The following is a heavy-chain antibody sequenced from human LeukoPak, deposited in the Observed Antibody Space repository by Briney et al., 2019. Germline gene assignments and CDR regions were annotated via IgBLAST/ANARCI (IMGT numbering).Heavy chain of an antibody. CDR3: AKDRDDYVWGSYLGAFDI. CDR1: GFTFSTYA. CDR2: ISGSGGST. V-gene: IGHV3-23*01. Sequence: GGSLRLSCGASGFTFSTYAMSWVRQAPGKGLEWVSLISGSGGSTYYADSVKGRFTISRDNSKNTLYLQMNSLRAEDTAVFYCAKDRDDYVWGSYLGAFDIWGQGTMVTVSS. J-gene: IGHJ3*02. D-gene: IGHD3-16*01.